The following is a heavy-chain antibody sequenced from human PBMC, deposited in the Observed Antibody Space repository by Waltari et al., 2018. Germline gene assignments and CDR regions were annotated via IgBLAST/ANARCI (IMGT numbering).Heavy chain of an antibody. CDR2: AGREGTI. J-gene: IGHJ4*02. CDR3: TRWRSGTQSNFDY. CDR1: GFIFGDYI. D-gene: IGHD3-10*01. V-gene: IGHV3-49*04. Sequence: EVQLVESGGHLVQPGRSLRLSCTTSGFIFGDYIMTWVRQAPGGGLECIVLAGREGTIDYAASVKGRFTISRDDSKNIAYLQMNSLKAEDTALYYCTRWRSGTQSNFDYWGQGTLVTVSS.